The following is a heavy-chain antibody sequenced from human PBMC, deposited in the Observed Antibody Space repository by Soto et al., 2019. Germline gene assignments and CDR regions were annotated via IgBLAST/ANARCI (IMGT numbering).Heavy chain of an antibody. CDR1: GFSFSSYA. CDR3: ASTTNYYFGY. J-gene: IGHJ4*02. CDR2: ISGSGGST. Sequence: GGSLRLSCAASGFSFSSYAISWVRQAPGKGLQWVSTISGSGGSTYYADSVKGRFTISRDSSRNTLYLQMNSLRAEDTAVYYCASTTNYYFGYWGQGSLVTVSS. D-gene: IGHD4-17*01. V-gene: IGHV3-23*01.